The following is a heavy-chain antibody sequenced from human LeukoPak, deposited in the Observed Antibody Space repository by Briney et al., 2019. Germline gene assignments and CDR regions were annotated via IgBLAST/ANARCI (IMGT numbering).Heavy chain of an antibody. CDR1: GYTFTSYY. CDR2: INPSGGST. J-gene: IGHJ4*02. V-gene: IGHV1-46*01. CDR3: ARDVAGIAAAGRFDY. D-gene: IGHD6-13*01. Sequence: ASVKVSCKASGYTFTSYYMHWVRQAPGQGLEWMGIINPSGGSTSYAQKFQGRVTMTRDTSTSTVYMELSSLRSEDTAVYYCARDVAGIAAAGRFDYWGQGTLVTVSS.